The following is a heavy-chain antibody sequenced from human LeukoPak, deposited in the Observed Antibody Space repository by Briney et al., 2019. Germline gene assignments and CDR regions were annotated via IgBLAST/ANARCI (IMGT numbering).Heavy chain of an antibody. CDR2: ISWNSGSI. CDR3: AKGVDYGGILYYYGMDV. V-gene: IGHV3-9*01. D-gene: IGHD4-23*01. J-gene: IGHJ6*02. CDR1: GFTFDDYA. Sequence: GGSLRLSCAASGFTFDDYAMHWVRQAPGKGLEWVSGISWNSGSIGYADSVKGRFTISRDNAKNSLYLQMNSLRAEDTALYYCAKGVDYGGILYYYGMDVWGQGTTVTVSS.